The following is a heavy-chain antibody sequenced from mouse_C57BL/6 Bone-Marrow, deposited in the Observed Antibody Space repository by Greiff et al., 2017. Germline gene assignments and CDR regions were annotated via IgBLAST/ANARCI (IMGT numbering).Heavy chain of an antibody. V-gene: IGHV1-81*01. CDR1: GYTFPSYG. D-gene: IGHD3-2*01. Sequence: VQLLQSGADLARPGASVKLSCKASGYTFPSYGISWVQQTPGQRLEWIGEIYPSSGNTYYTDKCKGKATLTTDKSSSTAYMQLRSLTSEDSAVYFCARDRVYYFDYWGQGTTLTVSS. CDR2: IYPSSGNT. J-gene: IGHJ2*01. CDR3: ARDRVYYFDY.